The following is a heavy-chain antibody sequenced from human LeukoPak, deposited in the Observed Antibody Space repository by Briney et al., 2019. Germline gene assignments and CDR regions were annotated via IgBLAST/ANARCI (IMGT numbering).Heavy chain of an antibody. CDR1: GFTFDDYA. Sequence: PGGSLRLSCAASGFTFDDYAMHWVRQAPGKGLEWVSGISWNSGSIGYADSVKGRFTISRDNAKNSLYLQMNSLRAEDMALYYCAKDMAPYSSSSPHDAFDIWGQGTMVTVSS. V-gene: IGHV3-9*03. D-gene: IGHD6-6*01. CDR3: AKDMAPYSSSSPHDAFDI. J-gene: IGHJ3*02. CDR2: ISWNSGSI.